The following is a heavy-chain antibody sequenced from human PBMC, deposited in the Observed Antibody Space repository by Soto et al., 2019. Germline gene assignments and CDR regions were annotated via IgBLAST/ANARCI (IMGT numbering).Heavy chain of an antibody. V-gene: IGHV1-8*01. CDR1: SYAFTSYD. D-gene: IGHD1-1*01. CDR2: MNPNSCNT. J-gene: IGHJ6*01. Sequence: ASVQVSFKASSYAFTSYDINCVRQATGQGLEWMGWMNPNSCNTGYAQKFQGRITMTRNTSIDTAYMELSSLRFDDTAAYYCARGQELWWNAGPPGIHDLDIWGQGTTVTVSS. CDR3: ARGQELWWNAGPPGIHDLDI.